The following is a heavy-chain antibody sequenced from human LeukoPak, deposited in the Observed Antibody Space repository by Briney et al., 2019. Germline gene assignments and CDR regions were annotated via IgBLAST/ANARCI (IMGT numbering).Heavy chain of an antibody. CDR3: ARGGDSSGYYYGDY. D-gene: IGHD3-22*01. V-gene: IGHV3-66*01. Sequence: PGRSLRLSCAASGFTVSSNYMSWVRQAPGKGLGWVSVISSGGRTKYADSVKGRFTISRDISKNTLYLQMNSLRAEDTAVYYCARGGDSSGYYYGDYWGQGTLVTVSS. CDR2: ISSGGRT. CDR1: GFTVSSNY. J-gene: IGHJ4*02.